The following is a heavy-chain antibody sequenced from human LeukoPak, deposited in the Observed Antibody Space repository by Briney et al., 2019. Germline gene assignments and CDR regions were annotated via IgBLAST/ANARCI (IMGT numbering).Heavy chain of an antibody. CDR2: ISAYNGNT. Sequence: ASVKVSCKASGNTFTSLGISWLRQPPGKGLEWMGWISAYNGNTNYAQKLQGRVTMTTDTSTSTAYMELRSLRSDDTAAYYCARYDSSGYYYFDYWGQGTLVTVSS. V-gene: IGHV1-18*01. CDR3: ARYDSSGYYYFDY. J-gene: IGHJ4*02. D-gene: IGHD3-22*01. CDR1: GNTFTSLG.